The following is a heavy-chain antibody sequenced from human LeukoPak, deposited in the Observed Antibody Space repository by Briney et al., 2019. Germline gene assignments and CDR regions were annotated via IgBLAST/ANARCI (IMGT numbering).Heavy chain of an antibody. Sequence: GASVKVSCKASGYTFTSYYMHWVRQAPGQGLEWMGIINPSGGSTSYAQKFQGRVTMTRDMSTSTVYMELSSLRSEDTAVYYCAREWEAVASFDYWGQGTLVTVSS. D-gene: IGHD6-19*01. J-gene: IGHJ4*02. CDR2: INPSGGST. CDR1: GYTFTSYY. V-gene: IGHV1-46*01. CDR3: AREWEAVASFDY.